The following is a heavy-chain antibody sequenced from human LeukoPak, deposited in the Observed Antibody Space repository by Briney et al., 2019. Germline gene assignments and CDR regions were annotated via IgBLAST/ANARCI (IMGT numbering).Heavy chain of an antibody. CDR3: ARPIWFGDQAEWVFDY. CDR2: IYPGDSDT. D-gene: IGHD3-10*01. V-gene: IGHV5-51*01. CDR1: GYSFTSYW. J-gene: IGHJ4*02. Sequence: GESLKISCKGSGYSFTSYWIGWVRQMPGKGLEWMGIIYPGDSDTRYSPSFQGQVTISAGKSISTAYLQWSSLKASDTAMYYCARPIWFGDQAEWVFDYWGQGTLVTVSS.